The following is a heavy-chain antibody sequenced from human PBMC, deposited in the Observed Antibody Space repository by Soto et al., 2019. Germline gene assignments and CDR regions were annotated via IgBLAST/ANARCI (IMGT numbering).Heavy chain of an antibody. CDR3: AKGGSSSSESGDAFDI. D-gene: IGHD6-6*01. CDR1: GFTFSSYG. CDR2: ISYDGSNK. V-gene: IGHV3-30*18. J-gene: IGHJ3*02. Sequence: GGSLRLSCAASGFTFSSYGMHWVRQAPGKGLEWVAVISYDGSNKYYADSVKGRFTISRDNSKNTLYLQMNSLRAEDTAVYYCAKGGSSSSESGDAFDIWGQGTMVTVSS.